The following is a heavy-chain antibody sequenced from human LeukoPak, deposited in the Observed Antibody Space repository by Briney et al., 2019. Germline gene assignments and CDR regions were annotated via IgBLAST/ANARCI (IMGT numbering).Heavy chain of an antibody. D-gene: IGHD3-10*01. J-gene: IGHJ4*02. CDR1: GGTFSSYA. Sequence: ASVKVSCKASGGTFSSYAISWVRQAPGQGLEWMGGIIPIFGTANYAQKFQGRVTITTDESTSTAYMELSSLRSEETAVYYCARGDYYGSGSYSRYWGRGTLVTVSS. CDR2: IIPIFGTA. V-gene: IGHV1-69*05. CDR3: ARGDYYGSGSYSRY.